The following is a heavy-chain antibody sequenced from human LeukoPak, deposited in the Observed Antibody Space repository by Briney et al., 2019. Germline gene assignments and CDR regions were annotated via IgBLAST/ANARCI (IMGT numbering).Heavy chain of an antibody. V-gene: IGHV3-74*01. J-gene: IGHJ4*02. CDR3: TRSVGATVDFDN. CDR1: GFAFNKYW. D-gene: IGHD1-26*01. Sequence: GGSLRLSCAASGFAFNKYWMHWVRQAPGKGLVWVSRVNSGGRSTSYADSVKGRFTISRDNAKNTLYLQIHSLRAEDTAVYFCTRSVGATVDFDNWGQGTQVTVSS. CDR2: VNSGGRST.